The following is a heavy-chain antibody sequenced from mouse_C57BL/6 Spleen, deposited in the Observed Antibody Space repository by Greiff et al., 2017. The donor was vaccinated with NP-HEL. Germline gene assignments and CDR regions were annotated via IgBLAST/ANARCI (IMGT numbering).Heavy chain of an antibody. CDR3: ARGGYGSSYWYFDV. D-gene: IGHD1-1*01. CDR1: GYTFTDYY. V-gene: IGHV1-19*01. Sequence: VQLQQSGPVLVKPGASVKLSCKASGYTFTDYYMNWVKQSPGKSLEWIGVINPYNGCTSYNQKFKGKATLTVDKSSSTAYMQLNSLTTEDAGVYYEARGGYGSSYWYFDVWGTGTTVTVSS. J-gene: IGHJ1*03. CDR2: INPYNGCT.